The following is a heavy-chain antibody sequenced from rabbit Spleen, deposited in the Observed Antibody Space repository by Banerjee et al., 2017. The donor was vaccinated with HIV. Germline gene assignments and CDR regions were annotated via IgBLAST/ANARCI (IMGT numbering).Heavy chain of an antibody. CDR2: IYAGSSGST. J-gene: IGHJ6*01. V-gene: IGHV1S45*01. Sequence: QEQLEESGGDLVQPEGSLTLTCTASRFSFNSGYDMCWVRQAPGKGLEWIACIYAGSSGSTYSAIWAKGRFTISKTSSTTVTLQMTSLTAADTATYFCARDTGTSFSTYGMDLWGPGTLVTVS. CDR3: ARDTGTSFSTYGMDL. CDR1: RFSFNSGYD. D-gene: IGHD8-1*01.